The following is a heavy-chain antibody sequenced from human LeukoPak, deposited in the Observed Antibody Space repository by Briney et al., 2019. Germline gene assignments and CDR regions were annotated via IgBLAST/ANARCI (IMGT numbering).Heavy chain of an antibody. V-gene: IGHV3-23*01. CDR1: GFTFSNYA. CDR3: AYKWSCDH. D-gene: IGHD1-1*01. J-gene: IGHJ4*02. Sequence: GGSLRLSCAASGFTFSNYAMTWVRQPPGKGLEWVSAIGSGGDTKYADSVKGRFTISRDNSKKMLYLQMSSLRADDSAIYYRAYKWSCDHWGQGTLVTVSS. CDR2: IGSGGDT.